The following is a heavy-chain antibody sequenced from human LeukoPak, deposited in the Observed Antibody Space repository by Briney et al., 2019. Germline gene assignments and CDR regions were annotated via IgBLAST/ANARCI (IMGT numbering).Heavy chain of an antibody. V-gene: IGHV4-39*01. CDR3: AGFSVEMATWTDY. J-gene: IGHJ4*02. CDR2: VSYTGGT. D-gene: IGHD5-24*01. Sequence: PSETLSLTCIVSGGPLRSAAYQWVLIRHSHGKGLVWIATVSYTGGTYYNPSLKSRVTISLDTSRNQLSLELTSVTAADTAAYYCAGFSVEMATWTDYWGQGALVTVSS. CDR1: GGPLRSAAYQ.